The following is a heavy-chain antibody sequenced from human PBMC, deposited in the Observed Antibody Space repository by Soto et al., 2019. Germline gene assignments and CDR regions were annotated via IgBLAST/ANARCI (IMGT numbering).Heavy chain of an antibody. Sequence: PGESLKICCKVSGYSFTSYWISWVRQMPGKGLEWMGRIDPSDSYTNYSPSFQGHVTISADKSISTAYLQWSSLKASDTAMYYCARLTKTETTAAYYYGMDVWGQGTTVTVSS. CDR3: ARLTKTETTAAYYYGMDV. J-gene: IGHJ6*02. V-gene: IGHV5-10-1*01. CDR1: GYSFTSYW. D-gene: IGHD4-4*01. CDR2: IDPSDSYT.